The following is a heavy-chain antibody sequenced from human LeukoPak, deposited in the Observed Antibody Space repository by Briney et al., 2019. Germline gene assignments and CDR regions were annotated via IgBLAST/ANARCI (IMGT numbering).Heavy chain of an antibody. CDR2: INHSGST. Sequence: SETLALTCGVYGGSFRGYYWSWIRQPPAKGLEWIGEINHSGSTNYNPSLKSRGPISVDTSKHQFSLKLSAVTAADTDVYYCASAPGYCSSTSCYAMSYYYYYGMDVWGKGTTVTVSS. D-gene: IGHD2-2*01. V-gene: IGHV4-34*01. CDR1: GGSFRGYY. J-gene: IGHJ6*04. CDR3: ASAPGYCSSTSCYAMSYYYYYGMDV.